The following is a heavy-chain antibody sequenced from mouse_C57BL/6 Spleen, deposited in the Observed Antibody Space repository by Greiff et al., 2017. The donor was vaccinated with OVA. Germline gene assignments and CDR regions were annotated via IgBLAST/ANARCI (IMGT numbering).Heavy chain of an antibody. CDR1: GFTFSSYG. Sequence: EVMLVESGGDLVKPGGSLKLSCAASGFTFSSYGMSWVRQTPDKRLEWVATISSGGSYTYYPDSVKGRFTISRDNAKNTLYLQMSSLKSEDTAMYYCARQGSSGYPYYFDYWGQGTTLTVSS. CDR3: ARQGSSGYPYYFDY. D-gene: IGHD3-2*02. CDR2: ISSGGSYT. J-gene: IGHJ2*01. V-gene: IGHV5-6*01.